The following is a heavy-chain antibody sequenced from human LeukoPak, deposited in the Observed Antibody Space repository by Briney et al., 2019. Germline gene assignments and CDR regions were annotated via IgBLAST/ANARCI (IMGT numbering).Heavy chain of an antibody. V-gene: IGHV4-34*01. CDR1: GGSFSGYY. Sequence: SETLSLTCAVYGGSFSGYYWSWIRQPPGKGLEWIGEINHSGSTNYNPSLKSRVTISVDTSKNQFSLKLSSVTAADTAVYYCARKRGDYYGLDYWGQGTLVTVSS. D-gene: IGHD3-10*01. CDR2: INHSGST. J-gene: IGHJ4*02. CDR3: ARKRGDYYGLDY.